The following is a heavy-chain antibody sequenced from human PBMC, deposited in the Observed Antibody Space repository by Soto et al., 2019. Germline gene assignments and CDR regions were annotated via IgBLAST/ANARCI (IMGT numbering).Heavy chain of an antibody. Sequence: QVQLVQSGAEVQKPGASVNVSCKASGYTFTSYDINWVRQATGQGLEWMGWMNPNSGNTGYAQKFQGRVTRTRNTSISTAYMELSSLRSEDTAVYYCARRGAWFGPLYYYYYMDVWGKGTTVTVSS. J-gene: IGHJ6*03. CDR2: MNPNSGNT. CDR3: ARRGAWFGPLYYYYYMDV. D-gene: IGHD3-10*01. V-gene: IGHV1-8*01. CDR1: GYTFTSYD.